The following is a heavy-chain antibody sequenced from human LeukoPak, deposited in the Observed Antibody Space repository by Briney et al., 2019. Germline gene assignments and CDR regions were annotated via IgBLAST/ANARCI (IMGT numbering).Heavy chain of an antibody. V-gene: IGHV7-4-1*02. D-gene: IGHD5-24*01. CDR1: GYTFTSYA. CDR2: INTNTGNP. Sequence: GASVKVSCKASGYTFTSYAMNWVRQAPGQGLEWMGWINTNTGNPTYAQGFTGRFVFSLDTSVSTAYLQISSLKAEDTAVYYCARRAARRWLQFDYYYMDVWGKGTTVTISS. J-gene: IGHJ6*03. CDR3: ARRAARRWLQFDYYYMDV.